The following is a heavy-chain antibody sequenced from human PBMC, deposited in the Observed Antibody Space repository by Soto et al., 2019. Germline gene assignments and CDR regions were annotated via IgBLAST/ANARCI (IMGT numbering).Heavy chain of an antibody. CDR2: IYYSGST. V-gene: IGHV4-39*01. J-gene: IGHJ5*02. Sequence: QLQLQESGPGLVKPSETLSLTCTVSGGSISSSGYYWGWIRQPPGKGMEWIGTIYYSGSTYYNPYLKSRVTISVDTSTNQFSLMPSSVTGADTSVYYWATSNWFDPWRQGSLVTVSS. CDR1: GGSISSSGYY. CDR3: ATSNWFDP.